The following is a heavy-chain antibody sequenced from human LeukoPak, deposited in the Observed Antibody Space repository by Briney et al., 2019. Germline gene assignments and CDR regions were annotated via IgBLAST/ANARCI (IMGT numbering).Heavy chain of an antibody. CDR3: AGDFYGLGSYRPAFDY. J-gene: IGHJ4*02. CDR2: IIPVFGTT. Sequence: VSWVRLAPGQGLEWMGGIIPVFGTTTYAPKFQGRVSLSIHESAGTAYMELSDLTFEDTAIYYCAGDFYGLGSYRPAFDYWGQGTLVTVSS. D-gene: IGHD3-10*01. V-gene: IGHV1-69*05.